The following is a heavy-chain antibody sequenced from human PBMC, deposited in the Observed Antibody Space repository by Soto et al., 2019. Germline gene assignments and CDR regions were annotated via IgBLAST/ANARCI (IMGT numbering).Heavy chain of an antibody. V-gene: IGHV3-7*01. J-gene: IGHJ6*02. Sequence: ESGGGLVQPGGSLRLSCAASGFTFSSYWMSWVRQAPGKGLEWVANIKQDGSEKYYVDSVKGRFTISRDNAKNSLYLQMNSLRAEDTAVYYCARANYYYYYGMDVWGQGTTVTVSS. CDR3: ARANYYYYYGMDV. CDR1: GFTFSSYW. CDR2: IKQDGSEK.